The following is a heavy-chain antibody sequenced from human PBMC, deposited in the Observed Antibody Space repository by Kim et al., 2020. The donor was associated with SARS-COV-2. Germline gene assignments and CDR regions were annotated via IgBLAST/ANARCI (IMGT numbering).Heavy chain of an antibody. Sequence: GGSLRLSCAASGFTFSSYAMHWVRQAPGKGLEWVAVISYDGSNKYYVDSVKGRFTISRDNSKNTLYLQMNSLRAEDTAVYYCARDLTDSGYDLQVFSPFYYCGMYVGGQGTTVTVSS. CDR1: GFTFSSYA. D-gene: IGHD5-12*01. V-gene: IGHV3-30*04. J-gene: IGHJ6*02. CDR3: ARDLTDSGYDLQVFSPFYYCGMYV. CDR2: ISYDGSNK.